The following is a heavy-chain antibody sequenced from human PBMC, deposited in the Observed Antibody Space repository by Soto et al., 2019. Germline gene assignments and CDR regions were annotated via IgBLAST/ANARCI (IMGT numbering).Heavy chain of an antibody. CDR2: ISSSSST. CDR1: GFTISSNS. J-gene: IGHJ5*02. D-gene: IGHD3-3*01. CDR3: ARVIWSGHLTSDL. V-gene: IGHV3-48*02. Sequence: VRSLRLSCAASGFTISSNSMNWVIQAPGKGLEWISYISSSSSTIYADSVKGRFTISRDNAKNSLYLQMNSLRDEDTAVYYCARVIWSGHLTSDLWGQGTLVTVSS.